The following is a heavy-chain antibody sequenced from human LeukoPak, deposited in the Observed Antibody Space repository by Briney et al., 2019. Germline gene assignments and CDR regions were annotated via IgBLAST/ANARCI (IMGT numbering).Heavy chain of an antibody. D-gene: IGHD3-9*01. V-gene: IGHV4-39*01. CDR1: GGSISSSSYY. J-gene: IGHJ5*02. Sequence: PSETLSLTCTVSGGSISSSSYYWGWVRQPPGKGLERIGSIYYSGRTYYHPFLKSRVTISVDTSKNQLSLKLSSVTAADTAVYYCASAKVVLRYFDWLLSILFDPWGQGTLVTVSS. CDR2: IYYSGRT. CDR3: ASAKVVLRYFDWLLSILFDP.